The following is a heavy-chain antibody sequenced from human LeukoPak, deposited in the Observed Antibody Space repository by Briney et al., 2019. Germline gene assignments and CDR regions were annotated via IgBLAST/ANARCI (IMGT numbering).Heavy chain of an antibody. CDR3: AREEAYDMWRYFDY. Sequence: PGGSLRLSCAASGFTFSTYTMNWVRQAPGKGLEWVSYIGGSSSLIYYADSVKGRFTISRDNSKNTLYLQMNSLRAEDTAVYYCAREEAYDMWRYFDYWGQGTLVTVSS. CDR2: IGGSSSLI. J-gene: IGHJ4*02. V-gene: IGHV3-48*01. CDR1: GFTFSTYT. D-gene: IGHD3-22*01.